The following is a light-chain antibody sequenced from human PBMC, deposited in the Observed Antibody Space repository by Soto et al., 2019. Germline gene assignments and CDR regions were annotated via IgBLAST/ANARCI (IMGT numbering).Light chain of an antibody. CDR1: SSDVGGYKY. CDR2: DVS. Sequence: QSALTQPASVSGSPGQSITISCTGTSSDVGGYKYVSWYQLHPGKAPKLMIYDVSNRPSGVSIRFSGSKSGNTASLTISGLQAEDEADYYCSSYTSSSTLRVFGTGTKVTVL. CDR3: SSYTSSSTLRV. V-gene: IGLV2-14*01. J-gene: IGLJ1*01.